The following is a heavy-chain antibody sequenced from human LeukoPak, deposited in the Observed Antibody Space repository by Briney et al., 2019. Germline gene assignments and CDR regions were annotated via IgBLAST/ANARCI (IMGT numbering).Heavy chain of an antibody. CDR1: GYTFTGYY. V-gene: IGHV1-2*02. CDR2: INPNSGST. D-gene: IGHD4-17*01. J-gene: IGHJ4*02. Sequence: ASVKVSCKASGYTFTGYYMHWVRQAPGQGLEWMGWINPNSGSTNYAQKFQGRVTMTRDTSISTAYMEQSRLRSDDMAVYYCQATVTTVAYWGQGSLVSVSS. CDR3: QATVTTVAY.